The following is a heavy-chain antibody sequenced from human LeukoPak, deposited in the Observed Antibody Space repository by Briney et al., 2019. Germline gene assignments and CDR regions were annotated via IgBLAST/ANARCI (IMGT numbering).Heavy chain of an antibody. CDR1: GGSISSGGYY. CDR3: ASRPPKYCSSTSCGEYYYMDV. V-gene: IGHV4-31*03. CDR2: IYYSGST. J-gene: IGHJ6*03. Sequence: PSQTLSLTCTVSGGSISSGGYYWSWIRQHPGKGLEWIGYIYYSGSTYYNPSLKSRVTISVDTSMNQFSLKLSSVTAADTAVYYCASRPPKYCSSTSCGEYYYMDVWGKGTTVTVSS. D-gene: IGHD2-2*01.